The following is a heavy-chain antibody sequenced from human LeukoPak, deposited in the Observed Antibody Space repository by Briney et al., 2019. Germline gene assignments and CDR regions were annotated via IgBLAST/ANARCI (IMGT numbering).Heavy chain of an antibody. CDR3: AGGATASGYDYYFDY. Sequence: SETLCLTCTVSGGSISSYYGSWIRQPAGKGREWVGRIYRTGSTKYNPSLKSRGTMSLDATKNQFSLKLSYVTAADRAVYCVAGGATASGYDYYFDYSGQGTLVTVSS. J-gene: IGHJ4*02. V-gene: IGHV4-4*07. D-gene: IGHD5-12*01. CDR2: IYRTGST. CDR1: GGSISSYY.